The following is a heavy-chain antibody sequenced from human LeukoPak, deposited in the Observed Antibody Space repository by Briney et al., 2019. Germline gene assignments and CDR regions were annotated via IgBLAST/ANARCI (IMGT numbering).Heavy chain of an antibody. Sequence: ASVKVSCKASGYTFTSYGISWVRQAPGQGLEWMGWISAYNGNTNYAQKVQGRVTMTTDTSTSTAYMELRSLRSDDTAVYYCARVGLGIAEADPFDYWGQGTLVTVSS. CDR1: GYTFTSYG. V-gene: IGHV1-18*01. CDR2: ISAYNGNT. J-gene: IGHJ4*02. D-gene: IGHD6-13*01. CDR3: ARVGLGIAEADPFDY.